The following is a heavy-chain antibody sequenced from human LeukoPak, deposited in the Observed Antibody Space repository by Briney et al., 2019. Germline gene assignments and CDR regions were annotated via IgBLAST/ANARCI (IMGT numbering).Heavy chain of an antibody. J-gene: IGHJ4*02. CDR3: AKDGVPYSGSYSDY. CDR1: GFTFSSYA. CDR2: ISGSGGST. D-gene: IGHD1-26*01. Sequence: GGSLRLSCATSGFTFSSYAMNWVCQAPGKGLEWVSVISGSGGSTYYADSVKGRFTISRDNSKNTLYLQMNSLRVEDTAVYYCAKDGVPYSGSYSDYWGQGTLVTVSS. V-gene: IGHV3-23*01.